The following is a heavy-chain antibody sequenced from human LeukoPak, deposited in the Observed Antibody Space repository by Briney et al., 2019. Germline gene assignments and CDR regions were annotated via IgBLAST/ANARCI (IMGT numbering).Heavy chain of an antibody. J-gene: IGHJ4*02. CDR3: ARPRDTGGLYFYYYFES. CDR1: GASISSGNYS. CDR2: MYYDGNT. V-gene: IGHV4-39*01. Sequence: SETLSLTCAVSGASISSGNYSWGWIRQPPGKGLEWIGNMYYDGNTYYNPSLKSRVIISVDTSKNQFSLRLSSVTAADTALYYCARPRDTGGLYFYYYFESWGLGTLVTVSS. D-gene: IGHD2-8*02.